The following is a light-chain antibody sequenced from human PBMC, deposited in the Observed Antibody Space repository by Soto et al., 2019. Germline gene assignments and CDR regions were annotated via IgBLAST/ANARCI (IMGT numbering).Light chain of an antibody. J-gene: IGKJ1*01. Sequence: DIQMTQSPSSLSASVGDRVTLTCRASQSISSYLNWYQQEPVKAPKLLIYAASTLQRGVPSKYTGSGSGTDFTLTISSLQPEDFATYYCQQTYSTPRTFGQGTKVEIK. CDR1: QSISSY. CDR3: QQTYSTPRT. CDR2: AAS. V-gene: IGKV1-39*01.